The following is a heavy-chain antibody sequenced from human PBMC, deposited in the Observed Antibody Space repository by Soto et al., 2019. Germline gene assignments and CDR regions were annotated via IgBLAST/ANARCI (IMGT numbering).Heavy chain of an antibody. CDR2: ISSTTNYI. CDR1: GFTFTRYS. V-gene: IGHV3-21*06. J-gene: IGHJ4*02. CDR3: ARESEDLTSNFDY. Sequence: RLSCAASGFTFTRYSMNWVRQAPGKGLEGVSSISSTTNYIYYGDSMKGRFTISRDNAENSLYLEMNSLRAEDTAVYYCARESEDLTSNFDYWGQGTLVTVSS.